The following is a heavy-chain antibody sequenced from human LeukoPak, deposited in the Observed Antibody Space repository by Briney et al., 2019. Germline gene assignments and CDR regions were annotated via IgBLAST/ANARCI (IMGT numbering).Heavy chain of an antibody. J-gene: IGHJ2*01. D-gene: IGHD2-2*01. CDR2: IYTSGST. V-gene: IGHV4-4*07. Sequence: SETLSLTCTVSGGSISSYYWSWIRQPAGKGLEWIGRIYTSGSTNYNPSLKSRVTISVDTSKNQFSLKLSSATAADTAVYYCAREDIVVVPAAIYWYFDLWGRGTLVTVSS. CDR1: GGSISSYY. CDR3: AREDIVVVPAAIYWYFDL.